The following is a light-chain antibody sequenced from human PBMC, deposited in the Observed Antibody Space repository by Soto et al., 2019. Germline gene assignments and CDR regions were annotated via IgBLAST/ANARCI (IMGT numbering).Light chain of an antibody. CDR1: QGIRND. Sequence: DIQMTQSPSSLSASVGDRVTITCRASQGIRNDLGWYQQKPGKAPKRLIYAASSLQSEVPSRFSRSVARTEFTHTISTLQPEDFATFYCLQHNSYPFTFGPWTKVDIK. J-gene: IGKJ3*01. CDR2: AAS. V-gene: IGKV1-17*01. CDR3: LQHNSYPFT.